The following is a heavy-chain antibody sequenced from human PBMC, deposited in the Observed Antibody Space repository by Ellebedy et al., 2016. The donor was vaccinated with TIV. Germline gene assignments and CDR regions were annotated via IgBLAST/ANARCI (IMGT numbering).Heavy chain of an antibody. CDR3: ARWPSGDAPLDY. Sequence: GESLKISCAASGFTFSYCAMHWVRQAPGKGLEWVAVMSYDGSNKYYADSVKGRFTISRDNSKNTLYLQMNSLRAEDTAVYYCARWPSGDAPLDYWGQGTLVTVSS. D-gene: IGHD4-17*01. CDR1: GFTFSYCA. J-gene: IGHJ4*02. V-gene: IGHV3-30-3*01. CDR2: MSYDGSNK.